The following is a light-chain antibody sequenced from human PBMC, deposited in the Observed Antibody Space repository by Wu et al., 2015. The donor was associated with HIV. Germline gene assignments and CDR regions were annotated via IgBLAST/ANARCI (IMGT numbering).Light chain of an antibody. J-gene: IGKJ4*01. Sequence: EIVLTQSPATLSLSPGERATLSCRASQSVSKFLAWYQQKPGQSPRLLIYDASNRATGIPARFSGSGSGTDFTLTISSLELEDFAVYYCQQRSNWLTFGGGPRWRSN. CDR2: DAS. CDR3: QQRSNWLT. V-gene: IGKV3-11*01. CDR1: QSVSKF.